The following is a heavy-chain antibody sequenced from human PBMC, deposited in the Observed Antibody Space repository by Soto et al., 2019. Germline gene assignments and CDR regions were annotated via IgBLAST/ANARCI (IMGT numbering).Heavy chain of an antibody. CDR3: ARDRYSGGGLYWYFDL. CDR1: GGTFSSYT. D-gene: IGHD6-19*01. Sequence: QVQLVQSGAEVKKPGSSVKVSCKASGGTFSSYTISWVRQAPGQGLEWMGRIIPILGIANYAQKFQGRVTITADKSTSTAYMGLSSLRAEDTAVYYCARDRYSGGGLYWYFDLWGRGTLVTVSS. CDR2: IIPILGIA. V-gene: IGHV1-69*08. J-gene: IGHJ2*01.